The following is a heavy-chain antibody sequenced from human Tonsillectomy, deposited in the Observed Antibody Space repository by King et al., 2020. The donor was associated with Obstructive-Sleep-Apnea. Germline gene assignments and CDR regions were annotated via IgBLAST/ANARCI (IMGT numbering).Heavy chain of an antibody. D-gene: IGHD5-12*01. Sequence: GQLQESGPGLVKPSETLSLTCTVSGGAISSYYWSWIRQPAGKELDWIGRSYLSGGTNYSPSLKRRVTMSVDTSKNQFSLKLSSVTAADTAVYYCARAGYSGYDYVNYFDYWGQGTLVTVSS. CDR2: SYLSGGT. V-gene: IGHV4-4*07. CDR3: ARAGYSGYDYVNYFDY. CDR1: GGAISSYY. J-gene: IGHJ4*02.